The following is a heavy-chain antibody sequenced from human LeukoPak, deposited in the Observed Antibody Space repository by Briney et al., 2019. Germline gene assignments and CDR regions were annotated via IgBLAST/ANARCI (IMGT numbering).Heavy chain of an antibody. J-gene: IGHJ6*03. CDR2: IYTSGST. D-gene: IGHD3-3*01. V-gene: IGHV4-4*09. CDR1: GGSISSYY. Sequence: PSETLSLTCTVSGGSISSYYWSWIRQPPGKGLEWIGYIYTSGSTNYNPSLKSRVTISVDTSKNQFSLKLSSVTAADTAVYYCARRRTIFITYYYYYYMDVWGKGTTVTVSS. CDR3: ARRRTIFITYYYYYYMDV.